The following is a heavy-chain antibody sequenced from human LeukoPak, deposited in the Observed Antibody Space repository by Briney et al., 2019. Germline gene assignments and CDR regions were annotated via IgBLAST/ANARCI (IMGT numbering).Heavy chain of an antibody. Sequence: GGSLRLSCAASGFTFDDYGMSWVRQSPGKGLEWVSGINWNGGSTGYADSVKGRFTISRDNAKNSLYLQMNSLRAGDTALYYCARVYCSGWLGYFDYWRQGTLVTVSS. D-gene: IGHD6-19*01. V-gene: IGHV3-20*04. CDR2: INWNGGST. CDR1: GFTFDDYG. CDR3: ARVYCSGWLGYFDY. J-gene: IGHJ4*02.